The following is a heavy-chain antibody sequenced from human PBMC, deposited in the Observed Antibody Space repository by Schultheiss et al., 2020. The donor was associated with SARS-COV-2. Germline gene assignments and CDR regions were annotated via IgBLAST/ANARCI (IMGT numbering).Heavy chain of an antibody. CDR2: INHSGST. J-gene: IGHJ5*02. CDR3: ARVIREYQLLFDWFDP. Sequence: SQTLSLTCTVSGGSISSYSWSWIRQPPGKGLEWIGEINHSGSTNYNPSLKSRVTISVDTSKNQFSLKLSSVTAADTAVYYCARVIREYQLLFDWFDPWGQGTLVTVSS. V-gene: IGHV4-34*09. CDR1: GGSISSYS. D-gene: IGHD2-2*01.